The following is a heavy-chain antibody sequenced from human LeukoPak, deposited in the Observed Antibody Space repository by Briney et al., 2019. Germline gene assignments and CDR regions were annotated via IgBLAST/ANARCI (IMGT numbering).Heavy chain of an antibody. D-gene: IGHD3-9*01. J-gene: IGHJ6*02. V-gene: IGHV1-2*02. CDR3: ALVYYDILTGNYYYYYGMDV. Sequence: ASVKVSCKASGYTFTGYYIHWVRQAPGQGLEWMAWINPNNGVTNYAQNSQGRVTMTRDTSISTAYMELSRLSSDDTAVYYCALVYYDILTGNYYYYYGMDVWGQGTTVTVSS. CDR2: INPNNGVT. CDR1: GYTFTGYY.